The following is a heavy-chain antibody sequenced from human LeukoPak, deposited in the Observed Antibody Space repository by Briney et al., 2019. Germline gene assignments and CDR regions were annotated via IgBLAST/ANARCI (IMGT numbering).Heavy chain of an antibody. CDR3: ARDRHHYYDSSPSYYFDY. Sequence: SETLSLTCTVSGGSISSGGFYWSWIRQHPGKGLEWIGYIYYSGSTSYNPSLKSRVTISVDTSKNQFSLKLSSVTAADTAVYYCARDRHHYYDSSPSYYFDYWGQGTLVTVSS. CDR1: GGSISSGGFY. D-gene: IGHD3-22*01. CDR2: IYYSGST. V-gene: IGHV4-31*03. J-gene: IGHJ4*02.